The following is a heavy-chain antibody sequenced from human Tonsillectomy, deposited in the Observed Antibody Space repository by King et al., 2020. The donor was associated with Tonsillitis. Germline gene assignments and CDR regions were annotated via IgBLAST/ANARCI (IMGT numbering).Heavy chain of an antibody. CDR1: GYSISSGYY. CDR2: IYQSGST. D-gene: IGHD6-13*01. CDR3: ARGLIATPGTSPFDY. V-gene: IGHV4-38-2*01. J-gene: IGHJ4*02. Sequence: QLQESGPGLVKPSETLSLTCAVSGYSISSGYYWGWIRQPPGKGLEYIGSIYQSGSTYYNPSLKSRVTISVDTSKNQFSLKLSSVTAADTAVYYCARGLIATPGTSPFDYWGQGTLVTVSS.